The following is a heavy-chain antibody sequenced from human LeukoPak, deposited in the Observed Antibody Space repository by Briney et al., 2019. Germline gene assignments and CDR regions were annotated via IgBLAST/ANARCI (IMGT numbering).Heavy chain of an antibody. CDR2: IYPGDSDT. CDR1: GYNFTNYW. V-gene: IGHV5-51*01. J-gene: IGHJ4*02. Sequence: GESLKISCKGSGYNFTNYWIAWVRQMPGKGLEWMGIIYPGDSDTRYSPSFQGQVTISTDKSISTAYLQWSSLKASDTAIYYCARQGPLGYCSSPSYFPSFDYWGQGTLVTVSS. D-gene: IGHD2-2*01. CDR3: ARQGPLGYCSSPSYFPSFDY.